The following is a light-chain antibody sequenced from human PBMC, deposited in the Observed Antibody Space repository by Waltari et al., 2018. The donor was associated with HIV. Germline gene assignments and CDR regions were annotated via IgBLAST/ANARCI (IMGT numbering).Light chain of an antibody. CDR3: QELET. CDR2: GAS. J-gene: IGKJ1*01. CDR1: QSVSSSY. V-gene: IGKV3-20*01. Sequence: EIVLTQSPGTLSLSPGERATLSCRASQSVSSSYLAWYQQKPGQAPRLLIYGASSRATGIPNRFRGSWAGKDFTFNINRPEPEDFAVYYCQELETFGQGTKVEIK.